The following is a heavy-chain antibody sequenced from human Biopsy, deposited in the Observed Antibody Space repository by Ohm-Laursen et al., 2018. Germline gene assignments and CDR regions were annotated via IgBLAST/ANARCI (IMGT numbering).Heavy chain of an antibody. J-gene: IGHJ4*02. Sequence: ASVKVSCKASGDTFTSHDINWVRQATGQGLEWMGWMSPNTGNTVYAQRFQVRVTMTSDPSTGTAYMELTSLTSDGTAVNFCARCETTLGRSLDSWGQGTLVAVSS. V-gene: IGHV1-8*01. D-gene: IGHD1-1*01. CDR3: ARCETTLGRSLDS. CDR2: MSPNTGNT. CDR1: GDTFTSHD.